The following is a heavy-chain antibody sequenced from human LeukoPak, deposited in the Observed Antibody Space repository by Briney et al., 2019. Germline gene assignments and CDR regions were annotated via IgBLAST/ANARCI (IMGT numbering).Heavy chain of an antibody. CDR3: VREGGSGWYSGWFDP. Sequence: GRSLRLSCAASGFTFSSYWMHWVRQAPGKGLVWVSRINSDGSSTSYADSVKGRFTISRDNAENSLHLQMNSLRAEDTAVYYCVREGGSGWYSGWFDPWGQGTLVTVSS. CDR1: GFTFSSYW. D-gene: IGHD6-19*01. CDR2: INSDGSST. J-gene: IGHJ5*02. V-gene: IGHV3-74*01.